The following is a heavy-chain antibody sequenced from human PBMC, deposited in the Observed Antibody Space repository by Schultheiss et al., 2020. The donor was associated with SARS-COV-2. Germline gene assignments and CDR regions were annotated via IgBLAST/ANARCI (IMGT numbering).Heavy chain of an antibody. Sequence: GESLKISCAASGFTFSSYAMSWVRQAPGKGLEWVSSISSSSSYIYYADSVKGRFTISRDNAKNSLYLQMNSLRAEDTAVYYCAKDHSSGENYDYVWGSLGDYFDYWGQGTLVTVSS. D-gene: IGHD3-16*01. CDR1: GFTFSSYA. CDR2: ISSSSSYI. CDR3: AKDHSSGENYDYVWGSLGDYFDY. V-gene: IGHV3-21*04. J-gene: IGHJ4*02.